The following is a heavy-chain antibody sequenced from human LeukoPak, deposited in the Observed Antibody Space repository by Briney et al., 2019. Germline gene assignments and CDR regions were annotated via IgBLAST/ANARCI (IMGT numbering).Heavy chain of an antibody. Sequence: SVKVSCKASGGTFSSYAISWVRQPPGQGLEWMGRIIPILGIANYAQKFQGRVTITADKSTSTAYMELSSLRSEDTAVYYCARDRGATTSYYFDYWGQGTLVTVSS. CDR3: ARDRGATTSYYFDY. CDR1: GGTFSSYA. V-gene: IGHV1-69*04. J-gene: IGHJ4*02. CDR2: IIPILGIA. D-gene: IGHD1-26*01.